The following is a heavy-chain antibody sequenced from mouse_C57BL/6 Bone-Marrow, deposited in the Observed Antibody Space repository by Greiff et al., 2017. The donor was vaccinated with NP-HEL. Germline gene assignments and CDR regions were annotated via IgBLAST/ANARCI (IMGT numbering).Heavy chain of an antibody. CDR3: ARNYYGSSRDALDG. D-gene: IGHD1-1*01. Sequence: QVQLQQSGAELARPGASVKLSCKASGYTFTSYGISWVKQRTGQGLEWIGEIYPRSGNTNYNEKFKGKATLTADKSSSTAYMELSSLTSEDSAVYVCARNYYGSSRDALDGWGQGTTVTVSS. J-gene: IGHJ4*01. V-gene: IGHV1-81*01. CDR2: IYPRSGNT. CDR1: GYTFTSYG.